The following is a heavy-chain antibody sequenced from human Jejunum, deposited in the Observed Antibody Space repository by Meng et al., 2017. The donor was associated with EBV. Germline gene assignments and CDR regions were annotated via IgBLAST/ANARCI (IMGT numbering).Heavy chain of an antibody. CDR1: GFTFSTYW. CDR2: INENGGTT. J-gene: IGHJ4*02. CDR3: SRDLAGPYDD. V-gene: IGHV3-74*03. Sequence: VPLVESGVVLYRPGGCLRLCLAVSGFTFSTYWVHWVRQAPGKGLEWISRINENGGTTTYADSVRGRFTISRDNTKNTLYLEMNNLRAEDSAVYFCSRDLAGPYDDWGQGTLVTVSS.